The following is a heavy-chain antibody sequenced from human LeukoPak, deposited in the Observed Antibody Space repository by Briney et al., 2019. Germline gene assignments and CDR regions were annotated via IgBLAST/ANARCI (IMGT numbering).Heavy chain of an antibody. V-gene: IGHV3-15*01. Sequence: GGSLRLSCTASGFAFSEAWLTWVRQAPGKGLEWVGRITRKVDGGATDFAAPVKGRFTISRDDSKNTLYLQMSSLKTDDTAVYYCARDRRELPLWFDPWGQGTLVTVSS. D-gene: IGHD1-26*01. CDR2: ITRKVDGGAT. CDR1: GFAFSEAW. CDR3: ARDRRELPLWFDP. J-gene: IGHJ5*02.